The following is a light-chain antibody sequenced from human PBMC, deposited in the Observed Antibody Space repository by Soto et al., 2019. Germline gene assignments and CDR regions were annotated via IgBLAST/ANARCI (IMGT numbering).Light chain of an antibody. V-gene: IGKV1-5*01. J-gene: IGKJ1*01. CDR1: QSISSW. CDR2: AAS. Sequence: DIQMTQSPSTLSASVGDRVTITCRASQSISSWLAWYQQKPGKAPELLIYAASTLQSGVPSRFSGSGSGTDFTLTISSLQSEDFAVYYCQQYNNWPWTFGQGTKVDIK. CDR3: QQYNNWPWT.